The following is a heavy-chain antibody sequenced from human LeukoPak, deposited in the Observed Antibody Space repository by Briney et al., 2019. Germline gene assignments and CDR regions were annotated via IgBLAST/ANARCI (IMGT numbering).Heavy chain of an antibody. CDR3: ARGSKYCSSTSCYAKTRALGRYYFDY. J-gene: IGHJ4*02. D-gene: IGHD2-2*01. CDR2: INHSGST. CDR1: GGSFSGYY. Sequence: TSETLSLTCAVYGGSFSGYYWSWIRQPPGKGLEWIGEINHSGSTNYNPSLKSRVTISVDTSKNQFSLKLSSVTAADTAVYYCARGSKYCSSTSCYAKTRALGRYYFDYWGQGTLVTVSS. V-gene: IGHV4-34*01.